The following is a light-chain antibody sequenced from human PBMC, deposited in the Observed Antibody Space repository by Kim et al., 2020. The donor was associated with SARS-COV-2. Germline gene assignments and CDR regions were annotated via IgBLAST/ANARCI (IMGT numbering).Light chain of an antibody. Sequence: VKLTCTLSSGHSSYAIAWHQQQPEKGPRYLMKLNNDGGHSKGDGIPDRFSGSSSGAERYLTISSLQSDDEADYYCQTWGTGINWVFGGGTQLTVL. CDR1: SGHSSYA. J-gene: IGLJ3*02. V-gene: IGLV4-69*01. CDR2: LNNDGGH. CDR3: QTWGTGINWV.